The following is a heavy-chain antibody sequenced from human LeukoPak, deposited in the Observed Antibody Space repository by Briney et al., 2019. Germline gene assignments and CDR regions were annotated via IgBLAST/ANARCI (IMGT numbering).Heavy chain of an antibody. CDR3: ARDQFRSTGYYYY. CDR1: GYTFTIYA. V-gene: IGHV1-3*01. J-gene: IGHJ4*02. Sequence: ASVTVSCTASGYTFTIYAMHWVRQAPGQRLEWMGWINAGNGNTKYSQKFQGRVTITRDISASTAYMELSSLRSEDTAVYYCARDQFRSTGYYYYWGQGTLVTVSS. D-gene: IGHD3-22*01. CDR2: INAGNGNT.